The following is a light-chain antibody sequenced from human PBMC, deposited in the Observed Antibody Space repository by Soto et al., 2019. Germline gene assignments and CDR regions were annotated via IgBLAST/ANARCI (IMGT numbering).Light chain of an antibody. CDR3: QQYNNWPPGT. CDR2: GAS. CDR1: QSVSSN. J-gene: IGKJ4*01. Sequence: EIVMTQSPATLSVSPGERATLSCRASQSVSSNLAWYQQKPGQAPRLLIYGASTRATGIPARFSGSGYGTEFTLIISSLQSEDCAVYYCQQYNNWPPGTFGGGTKVEIK. V-gene: IGKV3-15*01.